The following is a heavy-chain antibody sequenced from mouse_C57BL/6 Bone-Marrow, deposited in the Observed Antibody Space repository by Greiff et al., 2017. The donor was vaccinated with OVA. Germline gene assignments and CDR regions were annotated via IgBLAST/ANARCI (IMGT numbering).Heavy chain of an antibody. CDR2: IDPANGNT. CDR1: GFNIKNTY. D-gene: IGHD2-5*01. Sequence: VHVKQSVAELVRPGASVKLSCTASGFNIKNTYMHWVKQRPEQGLEWIGRIDPANGNTKYAPKFQGKATITADTSSNTAYLQLSSLTSEDTAIYYCARAPSYYSNYDWYFDVWGTGTTVTVSS. J-gene: IGHJ1*03. V-gene: IGHV14-3*01. CDR3: ARAPSYYSNYDWYFDV.